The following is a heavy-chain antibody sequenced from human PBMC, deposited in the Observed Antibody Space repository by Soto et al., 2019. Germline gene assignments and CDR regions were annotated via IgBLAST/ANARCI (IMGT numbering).Heavy chain of an antibody. J-gene: IGHJ4*02. Sequence: QVQLVESGGGVVQPGRSLRLSCAASGFTFSSYGMHWVRQAPGKGLEWVAVISYDGSNKYYADSVKGRFTISRDNSKNTLYLQMNSLRAEDTAVYYCAKGLSQWITVTTGFDYWGQGTLVTVSS. CDR1: GFTFSSYG. CDR3: AKGLSQWITVTTGFDY. V-gene: IGHV3-30*18. CDR2: ISYDGSNK. D-gene: IGHD4-17*01.